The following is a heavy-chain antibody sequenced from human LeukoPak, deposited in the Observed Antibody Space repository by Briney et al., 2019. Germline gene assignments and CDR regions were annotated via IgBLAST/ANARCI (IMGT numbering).Heavy chain of an antibody. CDR3: ASARSYYYYGMDV. CDR1: GFTFSSYA. J-gene: IGHJ6*02. CDR2: ISYDGSNK. Sequence: PGRSLRLSCAASGFTFSSYAMHWVRQAPGKGLEWVAVISYDGSNKYYADSVKGRFTISRDNSKNTLYLQMNSLRAEDTAVYYCASARSYYYYGMDVWGQGTTV. V-gene: IGHV3-30*04.